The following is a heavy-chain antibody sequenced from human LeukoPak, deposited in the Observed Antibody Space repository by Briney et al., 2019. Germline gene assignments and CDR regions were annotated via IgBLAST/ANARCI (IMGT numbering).Heavy chain of an antibody. V-gene: IGHV1-18*01. Sequence: ASVKVSCKASGYTFTSYGISWVRQAPGQGLEWMGWISAYNGNTNYAQKFQGRVTITADKSTSTAYMELSSLRSEDTAVYYCGRGDAFDIWGQGTMVTVSS. CDR2: ISAYNGNT. J-gene: IGHJ3*02. CDR1: GYTFTSYG. CDR3: GRGDAFDI. D-gene: IGHD5-12*01.